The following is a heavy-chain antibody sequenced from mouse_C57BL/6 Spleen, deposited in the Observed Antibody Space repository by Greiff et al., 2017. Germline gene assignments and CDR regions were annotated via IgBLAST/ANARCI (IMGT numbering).Heavy chain of an antibody. V-gene: IGHV3-6*01. CDR2: IRYDGSN. CDR3: ARAGSSSYWYFDV. CDR1: GYSITSGYY. D-gene: IGHD1-1*01. Sequence: EVKLMESGPGLVKPSQSLSLTCSVTGYSITSGYYWNWIRQVPGNKLEWMGYIRYDGSNNYNPSLKNRISITRDTSKNQFFLKLNPVTTEDTATYYCARAGSSSYWYFDVWGTGTTVTVSS. J-gene: IGHJ1*03.